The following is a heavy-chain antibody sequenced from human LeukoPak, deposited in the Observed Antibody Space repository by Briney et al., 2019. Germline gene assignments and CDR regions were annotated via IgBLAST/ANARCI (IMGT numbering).Heavy chain of an antibody. D-gene: IGHD6-13*01. V-gene: IGHV3-48*03. CDR3: ARGSSSWYTYGMDV. J-gene: IGHJ6*02. CDR2: ISSSGSTI. Sequence: GGSLRLSCAASGFTFSSYEMNWVRQAPGKGLEWVSYISSSGSTIYYPDSEKGRFIISRDNAKNSLYLQMNSLRAEDTAVYYCARGSSSWYTYGMDVWGQGTTVTVSS. CDR1: GFTFSSYE.